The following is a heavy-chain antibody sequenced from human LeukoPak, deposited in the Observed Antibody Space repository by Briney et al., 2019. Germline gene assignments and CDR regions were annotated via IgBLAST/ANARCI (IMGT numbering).Heavy chain of an antibody. J-gene: IGHJ4*02. D-gene: IGHD5-18*01. CDR2: IRYDGSNK. CDR1: GYTFSSYG. V-gene: IGHV3-30*02. CDR3: AKERGDTYGHELFDY. Sequence: PGGSLRLSCAASGYTFSSYGMHWVRQAPGKGLEWVAFIRYDGSNKYYADSVKGRFTISRDNSKNTLYLQMNSLRAEDTAIYYCAKERGDTYGHELFDYWGQGTLVTVSS.